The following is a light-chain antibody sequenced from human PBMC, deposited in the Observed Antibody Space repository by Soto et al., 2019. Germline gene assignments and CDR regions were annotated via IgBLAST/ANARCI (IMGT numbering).Light chain of an antibody. J-gene: IGKJ1*01. Sequence: DMHMSQPPSSLSAALGDRVTITCRASQSISYYLNWYQQKPGKAPKLLIYAASSLQSGVPSRFSASGSGTDFTLTISSLQPEDFATYYCQQNYSPPWTFGQGAKVDIK. V-gene: IGKV1-39*01. CDR3: QQNYSPPWT. CDR2: AAS. CDR1: QSISYY.